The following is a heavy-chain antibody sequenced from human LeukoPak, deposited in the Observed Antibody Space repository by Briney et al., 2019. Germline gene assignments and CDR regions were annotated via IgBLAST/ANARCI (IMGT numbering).Heavy chain of an antibody. J-gene: IGHJ4*02. Sequence: PGGSLRLSCAASGFTFSSYSMNWVRQAPGKGLEWVSSISSSSSYIYYADSVKGRFTISRDNAKNSLYLQMNSLRAEDTAVYYCARGRWEYSSSGFDYWGQGTLVTVSS. CDR2: ISSSSSYI. V-gene: IGHV3-21*01. CDR1: GFTFSSYS. CDR3: ARGRWEYSSSGFDY. D-gene: IGHD6-6*01.